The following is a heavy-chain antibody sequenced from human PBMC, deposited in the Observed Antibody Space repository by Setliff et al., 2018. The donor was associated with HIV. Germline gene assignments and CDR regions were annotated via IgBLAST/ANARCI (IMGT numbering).Heavy chain of an antibody. Sequence: ASVKVSCKASGYTFTSYGISWVRQAPGQGLEWMGWISPYNGNTNYAPELHGRVTMTTDTSTSTASLELRSLRSDDTAVYYCARDGWRHVLHGNYYYYFMDVWGKGTTVTVSS. V-gene: IGHV1-18*01. CDR3: ARDGWRHVLHGNYYYYFMDV. J-gene: IGHJ6*03. CDR1: GYTFTSYG. D-gene: IGHD2-8*01. CDR2: ISPYNGNT.